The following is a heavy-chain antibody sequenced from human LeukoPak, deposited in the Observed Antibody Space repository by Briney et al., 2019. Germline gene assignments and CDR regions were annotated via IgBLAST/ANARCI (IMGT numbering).Heavy chain of an antibody. J-gene: IGHJ4*02. CDR2: ISGSGGST. V-gene: IGHV3-23*01. CDR1: GFTFSSYA. CDR3: AKAVDYYASGNIHY. D-gene: IGHD3-10*01. Sequence: GGSLRLSCAASGFTFSSYAMTGVREAPGRGRGWGSTISGSGGSTYYADSVKGRFTISRDNSKNTLYLQMNSLRAEDTAVYYCAKAVDYYASGNIHYWGQGTLVTVSS.